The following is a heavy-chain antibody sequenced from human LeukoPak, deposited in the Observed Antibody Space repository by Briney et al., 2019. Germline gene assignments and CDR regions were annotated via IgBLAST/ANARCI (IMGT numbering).Heavy chain of an antibody. CDR2: INHGGST. D-gene: IGHD3-3*01. V-gene: IGHV4-34*01. CDR1: GGSFSGYY. J-gene: IGHJ4*02. CDR3: ARAVEYNFWSGLQRRAATFDY. Sequence: SETLSLTCAVYGGSFSGYYWSWIRQPPGKGLEWIGKINHGGSTNYNPSLKSRVTISVDTSKNQFSLKLTSVTAADTAVYYCARAVEYNFWSGLQRRAATFDYWGQGTLVTVSS.